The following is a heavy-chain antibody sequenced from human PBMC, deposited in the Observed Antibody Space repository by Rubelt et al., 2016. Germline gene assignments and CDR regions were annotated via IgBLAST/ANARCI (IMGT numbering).Heavy chain of an antibody. J-gene: IGHJ5*02. Sequence: QVLLQESGPGLVKPSETLSLTCSISDSSMNIHSWSWFRRPPGKGLEWIGFVSDSGRTNYNPSLESRVSLSMDRSKAEFYMNLKSFPAADTAVYYCARDDSTSPAGWFDPWGPGTLVTVSS. CDR3: ARDDSTSPAGWFDP. D-gene: IGHD3-22*01. CDR2: VSDSGRT. V-gene: IGHV4-59*11. CDR1: DSSMNIHS.